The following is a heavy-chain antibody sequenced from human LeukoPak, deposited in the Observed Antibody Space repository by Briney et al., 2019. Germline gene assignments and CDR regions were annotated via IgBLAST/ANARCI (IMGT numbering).Heavy chain of an antibody. Sequence: PGGSLRLSCAASGFTFSSYWMSWVRQAPGKGLEWVANTKKDGSEKEYVDSVKGRFTISRDNAKNSLYLQMNSLRVEDTAVYYCVRVDTSGYYYELSFDYWGQGTLATVSS. V-gene: IGHV3-7*01. CDR2: TKKDGSEK. J-gene: IGHJ4*02. D-gene: IGHD3-22*01. CDR3: VRVDTSGYYYELSFDY. CDR1: GFTFSSYW.